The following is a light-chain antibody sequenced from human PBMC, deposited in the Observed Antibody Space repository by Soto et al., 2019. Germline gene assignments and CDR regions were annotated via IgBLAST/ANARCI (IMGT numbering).Light chain of an antibody. CDR2: KAS. J-gene: IGKJ1*01. CDR3: QHYNDYSRM. Sequence: DIPMTQSPSTLSASIGDRVTITCRARQSVDTWLAWYQEKPGKAPKLLIYKASSLQTGVPSTFSGSGSGTEFTLTISSLQPDDFATYYCQHYNDYSRMFGQGTKVEIK. V-gene: IGKV1-5*03. CDR1: QSVDTW.